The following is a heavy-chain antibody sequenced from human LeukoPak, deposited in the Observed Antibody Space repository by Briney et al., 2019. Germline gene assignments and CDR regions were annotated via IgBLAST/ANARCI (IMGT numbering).Heavy chain of an antibody. J-gene: IGHJ4*02. CDR1: GFTFSSYE. CDR2: ISSSGSTI. V-gene: IGHV3-48*03. Sequence: PGGSLRLSCAASGFTFSSYEMSWVRQAPGKGLEWVSYISSSGSTIYYADSVKGRFTISRDNAKNSLYLQMNSLRAEDTAVYYCARESRSSSDYWGQGTLVTVSS. CDR3: ARESRSSSDY. D-gene: IGHD6-13*01.